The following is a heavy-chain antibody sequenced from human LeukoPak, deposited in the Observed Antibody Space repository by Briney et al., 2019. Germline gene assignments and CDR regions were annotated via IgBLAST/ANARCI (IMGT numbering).Heavy chain of an antibody. CDR3: ARAIFGVVSRYNWFDP. CDR2: INHSGST. Sequence: SETLSLTCAVYGGSFSDYYWSWIRQPPGKGLEWIGEINHSGSTNYNPSLKSRVTISVDTSKNQFSLKLSSVTAADTAVYYCARAIFGVVSRYNWFDPWGQGTLVTVSS. J-gene: IGHJ5*02. V-gene: IGHV4-34*01. D-gene: IGHD3-3*01. CDR1: GGSFSDYY.